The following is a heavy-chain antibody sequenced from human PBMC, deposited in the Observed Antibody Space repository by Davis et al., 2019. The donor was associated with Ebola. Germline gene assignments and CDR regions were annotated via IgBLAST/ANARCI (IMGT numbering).Heavy chain of an antibody. D-gene: IGHD2-2*01. J-gene: IGHJ3*01. CDR2: IAYTGNT. CDR1: GGSLSSGDYY. V-gene: IGHV4-61*08. Sequence: PSETLSLTCTVSGGSLSSGDYYWSWIRQPPGKGLEWIGYIAYTGNTIYNPSLKSRVTISGDTSKKQFSLRLSSVTAADTAVYYCARGGLVPAALYLLGQGTMVTVSS. CDR3: ARGGLVPAALYL.